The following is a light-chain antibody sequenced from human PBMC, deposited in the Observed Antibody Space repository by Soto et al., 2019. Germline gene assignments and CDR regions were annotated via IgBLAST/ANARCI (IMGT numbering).Light chain of an antibody. CDR3: SSYRGGSPLV. V-gene: IGLV2-14*01. CDR2: DVN. CDR1: SSEVGGSNY. Sequence: QSALTQPASVSGSPGQSITISCTGTSSEVGGSNYVSWYQQHPGKAPKLMIYDVNDRPSGISNRFSGSKSGNTASLTISGIQAEDEADYYCSSYRGGSPLVFGGGTKVTLL. J-gene: IGLJ2*01.